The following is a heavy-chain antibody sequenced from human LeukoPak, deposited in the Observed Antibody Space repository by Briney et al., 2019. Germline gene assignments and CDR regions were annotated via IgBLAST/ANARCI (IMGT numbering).Heavy chain of an antibody. V-gene: IGHV3-30-3*01. J-gene: IGHJ4*02. CDR2: ISYDGSNK. CDR1: GFTFSSYA. CDR3: ARSETTSGGFDY. D-gene: IGHD3-10*01. Sequence: AGGSLRLSCAASGFTFSSYAMHWVRQAPGKGLEWVAVISYDGSNKYYAVSVKGRFTISRDNSKNTLYLQMNSLRAEDTAVYYCARSETTSGGFDYWGQGTLVTVSS.